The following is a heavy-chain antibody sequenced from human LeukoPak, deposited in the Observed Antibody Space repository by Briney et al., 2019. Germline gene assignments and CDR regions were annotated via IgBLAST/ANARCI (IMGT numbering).Heavy chain of an antibody. CDR3: ASIHGDTMGDAFDI. D-gene: IGHD4-17*01. Sequence: PSETLSLTCAVYGGSFSGYYWSWIRQPPGKGLEWIGEINHSGSTNYNPSLKSRVTISVDTSKNQFSLKLSSVTAADTAVYYCASIHGDTMGDAFDIWGQGTMVTVSS. CDR1: GGSFSGYY. CDR2: INHSGST. J-gene: IGHJ3*02. V-gene: IGHV4-34*01.